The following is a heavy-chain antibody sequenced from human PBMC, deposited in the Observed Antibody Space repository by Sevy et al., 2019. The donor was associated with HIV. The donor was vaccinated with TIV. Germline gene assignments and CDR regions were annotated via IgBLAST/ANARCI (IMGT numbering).Heavy chain of an antibody. CDR1: GYNFASDG. V-gene: IGHV1-18*04. D-gene: IGHD3-10*01. J-gene: IGHJ4*02. CDR2: IGVYNGNA. CDR3: ARVPTYYYGSATYFDY. Sequence: ASVKVSCKASGYNFASDGFSWVRQAPGQGLEWMGWIGVYNGNAKYAQVFQDRFTMTTDTSTSTAYMELRSLRSDETAVYYCARVPTYYYGSATYFDYWGQGTLVTVSS.